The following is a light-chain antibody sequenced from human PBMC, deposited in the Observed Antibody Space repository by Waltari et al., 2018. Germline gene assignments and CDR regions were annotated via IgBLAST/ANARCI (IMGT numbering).Light chain of an antibody. Sequence: SALTQPASVSESPGQSITISCIGTTSDVGGHNYVSWYQQHPGKEPKLMIYDVTNRPSGVSNRFSGSKSGNTASLTISGLQAEDEADYYCSSFTSSSTWVFGGGTKLTVL. CDR2: DVT. J-gene: IGLJ3*02. CDR3: SSFTSSSTWV. V-gene: IGLV2-14*03. CDR1: TSDVGGHNY.